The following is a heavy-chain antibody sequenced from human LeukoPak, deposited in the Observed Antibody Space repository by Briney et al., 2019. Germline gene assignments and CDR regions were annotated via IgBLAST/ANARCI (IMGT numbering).Heavy chain of an antibody. CDR1: GGSISSYY. Sequence: PSETLSLTCTVSGGSISSYYWSWIRQPPGKGLEWIGYIYYSGSTNYNPSLKSRVTISVVTSKNQFSLRLTSVTAADTAIYFCARIDGDFVDYWGQGTLVTVSS. CDR2: IYYSGST. D-gene: IGHD4-17*01. V-gene: IGHV4-59*01. CDR3: ARIDGDFVDY. J-gene: IGHJ4*02.